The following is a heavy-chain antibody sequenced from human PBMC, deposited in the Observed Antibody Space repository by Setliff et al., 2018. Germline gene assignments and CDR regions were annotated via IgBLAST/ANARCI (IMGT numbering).Heavy chain of an antibody. Sequence: ASVKVSCKTSGYIFTNYVLHWVRQAPGQGLEWMGWLNTANGNTKYSQKFQGRVTFTRDTSAKTAYMGLGSLRSDDTAVYYCAREGSTDSSGWVYDAFDIWGQGTMVTVSS. J-gene: IGHJ3*02. V-gene: IGHV1-3*04. CDR3: AREGSTDSSGWVYDAFDI. CDR1: GYIFTNYV. D-gene: IGHD6-19*01. CDR2: LNTANGNT.